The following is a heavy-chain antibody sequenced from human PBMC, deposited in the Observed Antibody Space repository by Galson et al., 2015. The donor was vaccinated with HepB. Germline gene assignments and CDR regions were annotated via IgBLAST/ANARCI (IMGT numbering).Heavy chain of an antibody. CDR1: GFTLSGYW. J-gene: IGHJ4*02. CDR3: TIGNNGYGNFDQ. Sequence: SLRLSCAASGFTLSGYWMHWVRQAPGKGLEWVSRIKSDGSVTNYADSVKGRFTISRDNAKNTLYLQMNSLRAEDTAVYYCTIGNNGYGNFDQWGQGTLVTVSS. CDR2: IKSDGSVT. V-gene: IGHV3-74*01. D-gene: IGHD5-18*01.